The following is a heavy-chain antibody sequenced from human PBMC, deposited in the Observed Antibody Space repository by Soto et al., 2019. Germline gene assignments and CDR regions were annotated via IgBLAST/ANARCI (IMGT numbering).Heavy chain of an antibody. CDR1: AYSFTSHW. Sequence: PGESLKISCKGSAYSFTSHWIGWVRQMPGKGLEWMGNIFPGDSETRYSPSFQGHVTMSVDKSINTADLQWSSLKASDTALYYCVRLPTGIRPGWFDSWGQGTPVTVSS. J-gene: IGHJ5*01. CDR3: VRLPTGIRPGWFDS. D-gene: IGHD1-1*01. V-gene: IGHV5-51*01. CDR2: IFPGDSET.